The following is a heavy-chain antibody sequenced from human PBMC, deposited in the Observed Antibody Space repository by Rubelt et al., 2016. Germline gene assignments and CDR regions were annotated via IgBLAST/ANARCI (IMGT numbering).Heavy chain of an antibody. D-gene: IGHD6-13*01. J-gene: IGHJ5*02. V-gene: IGHV1-3*01. CDR3: ARGLGLGYSSSWFNWFDP. Sequence: QVQLVQSGAEVTKPGASVKVSCKASGYTFTSYAMHWVRQAPGQRLEWMGWINAGNGNTKYSQKFQGRVTITRDTSASTAYTELSSLRSEDTAVYYCARGLGLGYSSSWFNWFDPWGQGTLVTVSS. CDR1: GYTFTSYA. CDR2: INAGNGNT.